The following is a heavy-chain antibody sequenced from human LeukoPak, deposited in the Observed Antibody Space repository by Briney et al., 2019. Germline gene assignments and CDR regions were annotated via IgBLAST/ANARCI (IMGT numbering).Heavy chain of an antibody. Sequence: PGGSLRLSCVASGVTLSNYAMSWVRQAPGKGLEWVSAISGSGGSTYYADSVKGRFTISRDNSKNTLYLQMNSLRAEDTAVYYCAKGGEIQLWFGSFDYWGQGTLVTVSS. CDR3: AKGGEIQLWFGSFDY. J-gene: IGHJ4*02. D-gene: IGHD5-18*01. CDR1: GVTLSNYA. CDR2: ISGSGGST. V-gene: IGHV3-23*01.